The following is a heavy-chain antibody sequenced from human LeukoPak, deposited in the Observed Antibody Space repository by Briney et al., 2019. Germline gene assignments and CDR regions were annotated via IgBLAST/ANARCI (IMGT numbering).Heavy chain of an antibody. CDR3: ASRPGAYYFDY. V-gene: IGHV3-23*01. J-gene: IGHJ4*02. Sequence: PGGSLRLSCAASGFTFSTYAMSWVRQAPGKGLEWVSAISGSGGSTFNADSVKGRFTISRDNSKNTLFLQMNSLRAEDTAVYYCASRPGAYYFDYWGQGTLVTVSS. D-gene: IGHD3-10*01. CDR1: GFTFSTYA. CDR2: ISGSGGST.